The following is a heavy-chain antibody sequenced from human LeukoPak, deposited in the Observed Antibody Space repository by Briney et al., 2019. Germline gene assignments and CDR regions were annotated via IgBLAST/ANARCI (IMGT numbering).Heavy chain of an antibody. CDR1: GFTFSSYS. Sequence: GGSLRLSCAASGFTFSSYSMNWVRQAPGKGLEWVSSISSSSSYIYYADSVKGRFAISRDNAKNSLYLQMNSLRAEDTAVYYCAREGPDAFDIWGQGTMVTVSS. J-gene: IGHJ3*02. V-gene: IGHV3-21*01. CDR3: AREGPDAFDI. CDR2: ISSSSSYI.